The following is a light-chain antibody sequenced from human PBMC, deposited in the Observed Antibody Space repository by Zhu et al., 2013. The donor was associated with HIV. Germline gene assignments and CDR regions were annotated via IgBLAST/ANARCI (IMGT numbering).Light chain of an antibody. J-gene: IGKJ5*01. Sequence: DIVMTQSPATLSVSPGKRATLSCRASESINTNLAWFRQRPGQTPRLLIYGASTRATGIPARFSGSGSGTDFTLTISSLEPEDFAVYYCQQRSNWPSITFGQGTRLEIK. V-gene: IGKV3-15*01. CDR2: GAS. CDR3: QQRSNWPSIT. CDR1: ESINTN.